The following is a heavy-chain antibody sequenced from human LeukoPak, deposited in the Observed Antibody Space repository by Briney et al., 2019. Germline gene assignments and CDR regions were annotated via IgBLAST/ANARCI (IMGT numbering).Heavy chain of an antibody. CDR1: GGSMSSYY. CDR3: ERLGAAVFNWFDP. Sequence: SETLSLTCTVSGGSMSSYYWSWIRQPPGKGLEWIGYIYYSGSTNYNPSLKSRVTISVDTSKNQFSLKLSSVTAADTAVYYCERLGAAVFNWFDPWGQGTLVTVSS. J-gene: IGHJ5*02. V-gene: IGHV4-59*08. D-gene: IGHD6-13*01. CDR2: IYYSGST.